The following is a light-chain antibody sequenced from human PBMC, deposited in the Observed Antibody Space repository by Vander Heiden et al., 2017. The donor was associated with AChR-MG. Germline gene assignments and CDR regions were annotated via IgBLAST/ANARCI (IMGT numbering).Light chain of an antibody. CDR3: SAWDDSLDGWV. CDR2: INN. CDR1: SSNIGSNA. Sequence: QSVLTQPPSASETPGQRVAISCSGSSSNIGSNAVNWYQPLPGMAPKLLIVINNQRPSGVPDRFSGSKSGISASLAISGLQSEDEADYYCSAWDDSLDGWVFGGGTKLTVL. J-gene: IGLJ3*02. V-gene: IGLV1-44*01.